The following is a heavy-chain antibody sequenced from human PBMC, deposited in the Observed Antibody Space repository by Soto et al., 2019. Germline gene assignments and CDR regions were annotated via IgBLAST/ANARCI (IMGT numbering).Heavy chain of an antibody. CDR1: GYTFTSYD. D-gene: IGHD3-3*01. V-gene: IGHV1-8*01. CDR3: ARISTIFGVGRSNWFAP. Sequence: GASVKVSCKASGYTFTSYDINWGRQATGRGLEWMGWMNPNSGNTGYAQKFQGRVTMTRNTSISTAYMELSSLRSEDTAVYYCARISTIFGVGRSNWFAPSGQGTLVTVSS. CDR2: MNPNSGNT. J-gene: IGHJ5*02.